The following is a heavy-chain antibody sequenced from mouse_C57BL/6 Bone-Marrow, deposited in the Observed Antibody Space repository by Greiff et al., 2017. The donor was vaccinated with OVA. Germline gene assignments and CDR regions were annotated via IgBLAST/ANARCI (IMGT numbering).Heavy chain of an antibody. V-gene: IGHV1-63*01. CDR2: IYPGGGCT. CDR3: ARDYYGSSYAWFAY. CDR1: GYTFTNYW. J-gene: IGHJ3*01. Sequence: VQLQESGAELVRPGTSVKMSCKASGYTFTNYWIGWAKQRPGHGLEWIGDIYPGGGCTNYSEKFKGKATLTADKSSSTAYMQFSSLTSEDSAIYYCARDYYGSSYAWFAYWGQGTLVTVSA. D-gene: IGHD1-1*01.